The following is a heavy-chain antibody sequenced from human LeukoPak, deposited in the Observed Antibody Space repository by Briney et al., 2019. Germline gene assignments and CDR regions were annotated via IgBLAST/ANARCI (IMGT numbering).Heavy chain of an antibody. CDR3: ARENLSAGTGH. J-gene: IGHJ4*02. CDR1: GFTFSSYE. CDR2: ISSSGSTI. V-gene: IGHV3-48*03. D-gene: IGHD6-13*01. Sequence: PGGSLRLSCAASGFTFSSYEMNWVRQAPGKGLEWVSYISSSGSTIYYADSVKGRFAISRDNAKNSLYLQMNSLRAEDTAVYYCARENLSAGTGHWGQGTLVTVSS.